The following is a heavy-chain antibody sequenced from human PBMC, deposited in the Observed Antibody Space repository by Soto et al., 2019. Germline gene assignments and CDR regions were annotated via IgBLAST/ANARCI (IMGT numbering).Heavy chain of an antibody. J-gene: IGHJ5*02. CDR1: GFTFSDSW. CDR2: IKPDESEK. D-gene: IGHD4-4*01. Sequence: EVHLVESGGGLVQPGGSLRLSCTASGFTFSDSWMTWVRQAPGKGLEWGARIKPDESEKKYADSVKGRFSISRDNDKNSMYLQMDSLRGEDTAVYYCVRGGSNYASWGQGPLVTVSS. V-gene: IGHV3-7*01. CDR3: VRGGSNYAS.